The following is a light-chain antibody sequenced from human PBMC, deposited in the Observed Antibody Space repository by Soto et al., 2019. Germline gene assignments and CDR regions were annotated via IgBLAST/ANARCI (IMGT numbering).Light chain of an antibody. CDR3: QQYGRSPRP. Sequence: IVLTQSPGTLSLSPGETATLSCRASQIIKTFYFGWYQQKPGKSPRLLIYGVYSRATGTPDTLSRSGPGTDFPLTIRRLEPDYFAVYYRQQYGRSPRPSGQVT. CDR1: QIIKTFY. V-gene: IGKV3-20*01. J-gene: IGKJ1*01. CDR2: GVY.